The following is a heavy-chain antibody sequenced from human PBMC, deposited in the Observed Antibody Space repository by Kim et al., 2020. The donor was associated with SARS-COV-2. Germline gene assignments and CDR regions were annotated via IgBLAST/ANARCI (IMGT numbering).Heavy chain of an antibody. CDR3: ARSQQLVRGWFDP. D-gene: IGHD6-13*01. CDR2: IYYSGST. CDR1: GGSISSSSYY. V-gene: IGHV4-39*01. J-gene: IGHJ5*02. Sequence: SETLSLTCTVSGGSISSSSYYWGWIRQPPGKGLEWIGSIYYSGSTYYNPSLKSRVTISVDTSKNQFSLKLSSVTAADTAVYYCARSQQLVRGWFDPWGQG.